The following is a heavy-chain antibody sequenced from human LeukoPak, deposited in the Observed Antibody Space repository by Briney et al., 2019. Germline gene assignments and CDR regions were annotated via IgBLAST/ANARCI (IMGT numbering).Heavy chain of an antibody. CDR2: IKSKTDGGTT. Sequence: GGSLRLPCAVSGFTLTNHAVSWVRQAPGKGLEWVGRIKSKTDGGTTDYAAPVKGRFTISRDDSKNTLYLQMNSLKTEDTAVYYCTTDLLAGDYWGQGTLVTVSS. CDR1: GFTLTNHA. V-gene: IGHV3-15*01. J-gene: IGHJ4*02. CDR3: TTDLLAGDY. D-gene: IGHD3-3*02.